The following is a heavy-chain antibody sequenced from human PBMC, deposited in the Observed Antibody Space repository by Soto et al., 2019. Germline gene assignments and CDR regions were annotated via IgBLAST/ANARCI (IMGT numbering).Heavy chain of an antibody. CDR1: GFTFSSYA. J-gene: IGHJ4*02. CDR3: ARDQSPRYFDWLLNFSGHY. V-gene: IGHV3-30-3*01. D-gene: IGHD3-9*01. CDR2: ISHDGSNK. Sequence: GGSLRLSCAASGFTFSSYAMHWVRQAPGKGLEWVAVISHDGSNKYYADSVKGRFTISRDNSKNTLYLQMNSLRAEDTAVYYCARDQSPRYFDWLLNFSGHYWGQGTLVTVSS.